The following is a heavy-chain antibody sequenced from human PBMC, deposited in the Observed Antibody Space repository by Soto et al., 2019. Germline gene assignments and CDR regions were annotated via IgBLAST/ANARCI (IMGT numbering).Heavy chain of an antibody. CDR3: AGDSHSPWNSVRGWFDP. CDR1: GGTVCSGDSYY. D-gene: IGHD1-7*01. CDR2: IYYSGST. J-gene: IGHJ5*02. V-gene: IGHV4-61*01. Sequence: PSETLYLTCTVSGGTVCSGDSYYWSWIRQPPGKGLEWIGYIYYSGSTKYSPTLKSRVTISLDTSKHQFSLRLRSVTAADTAVYYCAGDSHSPWNSVRGWFDPWGQGTLVTVSS.